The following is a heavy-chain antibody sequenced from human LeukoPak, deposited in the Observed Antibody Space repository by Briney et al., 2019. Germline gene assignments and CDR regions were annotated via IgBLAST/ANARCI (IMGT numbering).Heavy chain of an antibody. CDR2: ISDDSSYI. Sequence: PGGSLRLSCAASGFTFSTYGMHWVRPAPGKGLEWVSTISDDSSYIYYADSVKGRFTISRDNAKSSLFLQMNSLRAEDTAVYYCARVSPSDYDSMNDAFDIWGQGTMVTVSS. CDR3: ARVSPSDYDSMNDAFDI. J-gene: IGHJ3*02. D-gene: IGHD5-12*01. V-gene: IGHV3-21*01. CDR1: GFTFSTYG.